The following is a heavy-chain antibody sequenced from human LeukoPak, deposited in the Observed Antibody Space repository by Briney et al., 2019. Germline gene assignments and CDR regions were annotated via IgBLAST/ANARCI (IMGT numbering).Heavy chain of an antibody. Sequence: GGSLRLSCAASGFTLSNYWMIWVRQAPGKGLEWVAVTWYDDSKKYYVDSVKGRFTISRDNSKNTLDLQMNSLRAEDAAVYYCAKGGSSALGDAFDIWGQGTMVTVSS. CDR2: TWYDDSKK. D-gene: IGHD3-16*01. V-gene: IGHV3-33*06. CDR1: GFTLSNYW. J-gene: IGHJ3*02. CDR3: AKGGSSALGDAFDI.